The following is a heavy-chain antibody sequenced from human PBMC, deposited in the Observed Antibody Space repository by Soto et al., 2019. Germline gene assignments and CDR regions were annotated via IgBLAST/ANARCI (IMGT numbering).Heavy chain of an antibody. J-gene: IGHJ5*02. V-gene: IGHV4-59*12. CDR3: ATSPGAPSWFDP. D-gene: IGHD3-10*01. CDR2: IYYSGST. Sequence: SETLSLICTVSGGSISSYYWRCIRQPPGKGLEWIGYIYYSGSTNYNPSLKSRVTISVDTSKNQFSLKLSSVTAADTAVYYCATSPGAPSWFDPWDQGTLVTVSS. CDR1: GGSISSYY.